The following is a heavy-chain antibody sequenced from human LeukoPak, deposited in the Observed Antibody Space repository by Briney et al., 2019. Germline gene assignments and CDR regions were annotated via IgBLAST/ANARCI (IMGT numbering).Heavy chain of an antibody. CDR1: GGSISSYY. J-gene: IGHJ4*02. CDR2: IYYSGST. CDR3: ASSYYDYVWGSYRVDY. Sequence: SETLSLTCTVSGGSISSYYWSWIRQPPGKGLEWIGYIYYSGSTNYNPSLKSRATISVDTSKNQFSLKLSSVTAADTAVYYCASSYYDYVWGSYRVDYWGQGTLVTVSS. V-gene: IGHV4-59*08. D-gene: IGHD3-16*02.